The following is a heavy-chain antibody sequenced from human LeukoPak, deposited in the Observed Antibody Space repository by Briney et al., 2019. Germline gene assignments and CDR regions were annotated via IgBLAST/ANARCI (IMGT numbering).Heavy chain of an antibody. J-gene: IGHJ3*02. CDR2: IYSSGST. D-gene: IGHD6-13*01. Sequence: SETLSLTCSVSGGSISSFYWSWIRQPVGKGLEWIGRIYSSGSTDYNPSLKTRVTMSVDASKNQFSLRLISLTAADTAVYYCVRDGYHAFDIWGQGTMVTISS. CDR3: VRDGYHAFDI. V-gene: IGHV4-4*07. CDR1: GGSISSFY.